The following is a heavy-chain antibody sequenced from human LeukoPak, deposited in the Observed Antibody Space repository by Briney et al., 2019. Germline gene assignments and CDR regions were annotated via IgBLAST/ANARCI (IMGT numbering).Heavy chain of an antibody. J-gene: IGHJ4*02. CDR2: IFYSGST. D-gene: IGHD6-13*01. Sequence: SETLSPTCTLSGASISSSSYYWGWIRQPPGKGLDWIGSIFYSGSTYYNPSLKSRVTISVDTSKNQFSLKLSSVTAADTAVYYCARRFRGIAAAGHYFGYWGQGTLVTVSS. CDR3: ARRFRGIAAAGHYFGY. CDR1: GASISSSSYY. V-gene: IGHV4-39*01.